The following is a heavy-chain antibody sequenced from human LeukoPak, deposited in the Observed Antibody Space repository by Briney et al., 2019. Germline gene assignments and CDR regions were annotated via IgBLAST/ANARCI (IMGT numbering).Heavy chain of an antibody. J-gene: IGHJ6*02. CDR1: GYTFTSYY. D-gene: IGHD3-16*01. CDR2: INPSGGST. CDR3: ARAGGCTFNDYYYYYGMDV. Sequence: GSVTVSCKASGYTFTSYYMHWVRRAPGQGVEWMGIINPSGGSTSYAQKFQGRVTMTRDTSTSTVYMELSSLRSEDTAVYYCARAGGCTFNDYYYYYGMDVWGQGTTVTVSS. V-gene: IGHV1-46*01.